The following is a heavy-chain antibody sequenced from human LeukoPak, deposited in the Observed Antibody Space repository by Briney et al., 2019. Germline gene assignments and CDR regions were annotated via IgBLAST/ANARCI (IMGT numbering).Heavy chain of an antibody. CDR3: TRRLDD. Sequence: GGSLRLSCGASRFTFSNYWMSWVRQAPGKGLEWVANIKHDESEKNYLDSVKGRFTISRDNAQNSLYLQMNGLRVEDTAVYYCTRRLDDWGQGTLVTVSS. CDR1: RFTFSNYW. D-gene: IGHD3-16*01. V-gene: IGHV3-7*01. J-gene: IGHJ4*02. CDR2: IKHDESEK.